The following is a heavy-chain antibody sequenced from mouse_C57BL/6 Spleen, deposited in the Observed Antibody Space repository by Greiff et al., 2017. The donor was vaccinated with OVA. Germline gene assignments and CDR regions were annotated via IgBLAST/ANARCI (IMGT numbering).Heavy chain of an antibody. CDR2: IYPGSGST. J-gene: IGHJ4*01. Sequence: QVQLQQPGAELVKPGASVKMSCKASGYTFTNYWITWVKQRPGQGLEWIGDIYPGSGSTNYNEKFKSKATLTVDTSSSTAYMQLSSLTSEDSAVYYCAREGTGDPDAMDYWGRGTSVTVSS. V-gene: IGHV1-55*01. CDR1: GYTFTNYW. CDR3: AREGTGDPDAMDY. D-gene: IGHD4-1*01.